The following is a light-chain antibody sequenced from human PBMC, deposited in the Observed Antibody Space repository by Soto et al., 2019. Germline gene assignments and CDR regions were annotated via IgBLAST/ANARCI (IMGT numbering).Light chain of an antibody. V-gene: IGKV1-39*01. J-gene: IGKJ1*01. Sequence: DIQMTQSPSSLSASVGDRVTITCRASQSINNNLNWYQQKPGKAPKLLMDAASRMQSGVPSRFSGSGGGTEFTLTITSLQPEDFATYYCQQSYSTTWPFGQGTKVDIK. CDR1: QSINNN. CDR3: QQSYSTTWP. CDR2: AAS.